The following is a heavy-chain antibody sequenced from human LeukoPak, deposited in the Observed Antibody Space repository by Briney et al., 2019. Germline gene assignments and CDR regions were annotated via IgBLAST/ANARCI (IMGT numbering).Heavy chain of an antibody. D-gene: IGHD3-10*01. CDR3: ARGARGARDYYFDY. CDR2: IYYSGST. Sequence: PSETLSLTCTVSGGSISSSSYYWGWIRQPPGKGLGWIGSIYYSGSTYYNPSLKSRVTISVDTSKNQFSLKLSSVTAADTAVYSCARGARGARDYYFDYWGQGTLVTVSS. V-gene: IGHV4-39*01. CDR1: GGSISSSSYY. J-gene: IGHJ4*02.